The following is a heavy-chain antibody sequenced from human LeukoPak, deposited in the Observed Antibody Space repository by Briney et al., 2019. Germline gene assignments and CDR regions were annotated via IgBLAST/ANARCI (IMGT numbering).Heavy chain of an antibody. D-gene: IGHD3-10*01. V-gene: IGHV3-23*01. Sequence: GGSLRLSCAASGFTFSSYAMSWVRQAPGKGLEWVSAISGSGGSTYYADSAKGRFTISRDNSKNTLYLQMNSLRAEDTAVYYCAKVSAMVRGVIYWFDPWGQGTLVTVSS. CDR1: GFTFSSYA. J-gene: IGHJ5*02. CDR2: ISGSGGST. CDR3: AKVSAMVRGVIYWFDP.